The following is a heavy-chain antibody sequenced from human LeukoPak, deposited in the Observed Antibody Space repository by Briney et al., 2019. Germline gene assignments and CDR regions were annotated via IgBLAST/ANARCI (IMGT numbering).Heavy chain of an antibody. J-gene: IGHJ4*02. V-gene: IGHV7-4-1*02. CDR3: AIDQPVAGVSNFDS. D-gene: IGHD6-19*01. Sequence: EASVKVSCMASGYTFTSYAINWVRQAPGQGLEWMGWINTNTGNPTYAQAFTGRFVFSLDTSVSTAYLQISSLNTEDTAVYYCAIDQPVAGVSNFDSWGQGTLVTVSS. CDR2: INTNTGNP. CDR1: GYTFTSYA.